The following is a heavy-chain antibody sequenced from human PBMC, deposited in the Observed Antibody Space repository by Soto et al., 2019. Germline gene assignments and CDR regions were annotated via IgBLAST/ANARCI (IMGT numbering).Heavy chain of an antibody. J-gene: IGHJ4*02. V-gene: IGHV3-33*01. CDR3: ARDQKEGSYGPLDY. CDR2: IWYDGSNK. CDR1: GFTFSSYG. D-gene: IGHD5-18*01. Sequence: PGGSLRLSCAASGFTFSSYGMHWVRQAPGKGLEWVAVIWYDGSNKYYADSVKGRFTISRDNSKNTLYLQMNSLRAEDTAVYYCARDQKEGSYGPLDYWGQGTLVTVSS.